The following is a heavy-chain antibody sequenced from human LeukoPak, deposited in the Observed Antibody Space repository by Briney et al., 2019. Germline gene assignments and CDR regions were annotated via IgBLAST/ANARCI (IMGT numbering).Heavy chain of an antibody. Sequence: GGSLRLSCTASGFTFGDYAMSWVRQAPEKGLEWVGFIRSKAYGGTTEYAASVKGRFTISRDDSKSIAYLQMNSLKTEDTAVYYWTGGVYYYGSGIRYFDYWGQGTLVTVSS. D-gene: IGHD3-10*01. CDR2: IRSKAYGGTT. CDR1: GFTFGDYA. CDR3: TGGVYYYGSGIRYFDY. J-gene: IGHJ4*02. V-gene: IGHV3-49*04.